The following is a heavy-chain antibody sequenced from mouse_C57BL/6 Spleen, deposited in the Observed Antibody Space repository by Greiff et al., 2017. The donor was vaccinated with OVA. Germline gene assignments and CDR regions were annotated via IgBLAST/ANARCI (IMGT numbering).Heavy chain of an antibody. J-gene: IGHJ2*01. CDR2: IDPETGGT. Sequence: VQLVESGAELVRPGASVTLSCKASGYTFTDYEMHWVKQTPVHGLEWIGAIDPETGGTAYNQKFKGKAILTADKSSSTAYMELRSLTSEDSAVYYCTRTKSGNDYWGQGTTLTVSS. V-gene: IGHV1-15*01. CDR1: GYTFTDYE. CDR3: TRTKSGNDY. D-gene: IGHD1-1*01.